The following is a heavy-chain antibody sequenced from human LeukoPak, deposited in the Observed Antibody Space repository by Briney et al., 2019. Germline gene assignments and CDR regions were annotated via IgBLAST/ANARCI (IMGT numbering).Heavy chain of an antibody. Sequence: PSETLSLTCAVSGVAISRGGYAWNWIRQPPGKGLEWIAYIYHSGTTYYNPSLKSRATISVDTSKNQFSLKLSSVTAADTAVYYCARNVRLGSGELSFAPFKHWFDPWGQGTLVTVSS. V-gene: IGHV4-30-4*07. CDR1: GVAISRGGYA. D-gene: IGHD3-16*02. J-gene: IGHJ5*02. CDR3: ARNVRLGSGELSFAPFKHWFDP. CDR2: IYHSGTT.